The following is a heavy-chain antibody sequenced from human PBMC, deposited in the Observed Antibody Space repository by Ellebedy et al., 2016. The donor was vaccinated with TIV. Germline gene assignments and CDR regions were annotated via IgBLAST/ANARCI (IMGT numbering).Heavy chain of an antibody. CDR1: GFTFSSYG. CDR2: ISYDGSNK. CDR3: ARSRVGAPFDY. V-gene: IGHV3-30*03. J-gene: IGHJ4*02. Sequence: GESLKISCAASGFTFSSYGMHWVRQAPGKGLEWVAVISYDGSNKYYADSVKGRFTISRDNSKNTLYLQMNSLRAEDTAVYYCARSRVGAPFDYWGQGTLVTVSS. D-gene: IGHD1-26*01.